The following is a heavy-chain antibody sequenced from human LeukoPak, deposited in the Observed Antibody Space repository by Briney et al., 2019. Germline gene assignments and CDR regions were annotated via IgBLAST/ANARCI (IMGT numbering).Heavy chain of an antibody. Sequence: GESLKISCKASGYSFSTSWIAWVRQMPGKGLELMGIIFPGDSDTRYRPSFQGQVTFSVDKSISTAYLQWSSLKASDTAFYYCLRRFNNWFDPWGQGTLVTVSS. CDR3: LRRFNNWFDP. CDR2: IFPGDSDT. V-gene: IGHV5-51*01. J-gene: IGHJ5*02. CDR1: GYSFSTSW.